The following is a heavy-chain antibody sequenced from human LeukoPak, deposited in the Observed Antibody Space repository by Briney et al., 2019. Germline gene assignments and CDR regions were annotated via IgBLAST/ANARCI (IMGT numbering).Heavy chain of an antibody. D-gene: IGHD6-13*01. CDR3: ARRRIAATPLGY. CDR1: GGSFSGYY. J-gene: IGHJ4*02. CDR2: INHSGST. V-gene: IGHV4-34*01. Sequence: SETLSLTCAVDGGSFSGYYWNWIRQPPGKGLEWIGEINHSGSTNYNPSLKSRVTISVDTSKNQFSLKLSSVTAADTAMYYCARRRIAATPLGYWGQGTLVTVSS.